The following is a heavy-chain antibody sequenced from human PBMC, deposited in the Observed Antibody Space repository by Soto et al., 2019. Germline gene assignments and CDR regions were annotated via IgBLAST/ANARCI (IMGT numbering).Heavy chain of an antibody. Sequence: ASETLSLTCTVSGGSVSSYYWSWIRQPPGKGLEWIGYIYNSGSTNYNPSLKSRVTISVDTSKNQFSLKLSSVTAADTAVYYCARGALTTYFDYWGQGTLVTVSS. J-gene: IGHJ4*02. CDR3: ARGALTTYFDY. CDR2: IYNSGST. V-gene: IGHV4-59*02. CDR1: GGSVSSYY.